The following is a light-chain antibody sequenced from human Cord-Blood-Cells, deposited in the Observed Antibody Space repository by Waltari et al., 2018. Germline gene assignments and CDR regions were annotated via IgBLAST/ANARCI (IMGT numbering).Light chain of an antibody. CDR2: AAS. CDR1: QSISSY. CDR3: KQSYSTPYS. V-gene: IGKV1-39*01. Sequence: DIQMTQSPSSLSASVGDRVTITCRASQSISSYLNWYQQKPGKAPKLLIYAASSLQSGVPSRFRGSGSGTDFTLTISRLQPEDFATYYCKQSYSTPYSFGEGTKLEI. J-gene: IGKJ2*03.